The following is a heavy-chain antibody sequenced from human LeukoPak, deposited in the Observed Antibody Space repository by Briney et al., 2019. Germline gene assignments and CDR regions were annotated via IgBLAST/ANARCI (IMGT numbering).Heavy chain of an antibody. CDR1: GFTVSSNY. J-gene: IGHJ4*02. CDR3: ARGAITMVRAWEFDY. Sequence: GGSLRLSCAASGFTVSSNYMSWVRQAPGKGLEWVSVIYSGGTTYYADSVKGRVTISRDNSKNTLYLQMNSLRVEDTAVYYCARGAITMVRAWEFDYWGQGTRVTVSS. V-gene: IGHV3-66*01. CDR2: IYSGGTT. D-gene: IGHD3-10*01.